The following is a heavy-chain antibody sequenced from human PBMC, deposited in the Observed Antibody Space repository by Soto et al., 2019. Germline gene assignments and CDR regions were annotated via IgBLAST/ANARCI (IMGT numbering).Heavy chain of an antibody. Sequence: EVHLVESGGGLIQPGRSLRLSCAASGFTFDDYGMHWVRQAPGKGLEWVSGTDWSGRNIEYADSVRGRFTISRDNAKSSLYLQMNSLRPEDTAIYYCVRDLDPATRTTGFDFWGLGTLVTVSS. J-gene: IGHJ4*02. V-gene: IGHV3-9*01. CDR2: TDWSGRNI. CDR1: GFTFDDYG. CDR3: VRDLDPATRTTGFDF. D-gene: IGHD1-1*01.